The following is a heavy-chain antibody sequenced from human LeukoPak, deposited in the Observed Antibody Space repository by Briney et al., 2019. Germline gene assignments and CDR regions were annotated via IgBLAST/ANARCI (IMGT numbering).Heavy chain of an antibody. CDR2: IYYSGST. CDR3: ARVSGWYVGLDY. J-gene: IGHJ4*02. CDR1: GGSISSYY. D-gene: IGHD6-19*01. V-gene: IGHV4-59*08. Sequence: SETLSLTCTVSGGSISSYYWSWVRQPPGKGLEWIGYIYYSGSTNYNPSLKSRVTISVDTSKNQFSLKLSSVTAADTSVYYCARVSGWYVGLDYWGQGTLVTVSS.